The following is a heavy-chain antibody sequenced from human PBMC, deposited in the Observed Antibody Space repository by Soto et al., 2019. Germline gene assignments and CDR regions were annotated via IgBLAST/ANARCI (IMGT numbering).Heavy chain of an antibody. V-gene: IGHV3-23*01. CDR2: FSGAAGGT. J-gene: IGHJ4*02. Sequence: EVQLLESGGGLVQPGGSLRLSCAASGFTFITYAMSWVRQAPGKGLEWVSAFSGAAGGTYYADSVKGRFTISRDNSKNTVYLQMNSLRVDDTAIYYCAKDRGVLGATTLEYCGQGTLVTVSS. CDR3: AKDRGVLGATTLEY. CDR1: GFTFITYA. D-gene: IGHD1-26*01.